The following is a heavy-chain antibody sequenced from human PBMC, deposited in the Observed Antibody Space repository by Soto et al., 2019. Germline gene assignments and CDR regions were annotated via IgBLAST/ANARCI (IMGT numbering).Heavy chain of an antibody. CDR3: VRGAYYDRNGYYFGS. Sequence: KPSETLSLTCTVSGGSVSSGRFYWSWIRQPPGKGLEWIGYIYYSGSTEYNPSLRSRVTISVDTSKNQWSLQLNSVTPEDTAVYYCVRGAYYDRNGYYFGSWGQGTLVTVSS. D-gene: IGHD3-22*01. CDR2: IYYSGST. J-gene: IGHJ4*02. CDR1: GGSVSSGRFY. V-gene: IGHV4-61*01.